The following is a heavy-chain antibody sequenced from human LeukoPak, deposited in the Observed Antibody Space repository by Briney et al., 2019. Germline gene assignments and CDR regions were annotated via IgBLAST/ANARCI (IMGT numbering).Heavy chain of an antibody. CDR3: ASGRQLLRSFYYYGMDV. V-gene: IGHV3-66*01. CDR2: IYSGGST. Sequence: GGSLRLSCAASGFTVSSNYMSWVRQAPGKGLEWVSVIYSGGSTYYADSVKGRFTISRDNAKNSLYLQMNSLRAEDTAVYYCASGRQLLRSFYYYGMDVWGQGTTVTVSS. D-gene: IGHD2-2*01. J-gene: IGHJ6*02. CDR1: GFTVSSNY.